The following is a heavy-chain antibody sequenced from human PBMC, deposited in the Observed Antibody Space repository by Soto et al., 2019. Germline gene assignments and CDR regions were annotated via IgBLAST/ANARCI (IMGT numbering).Heavy chain of an antibody. D-gene: IGHD3-22*01. CDR2: ISGSGGST. CDR3: AKVGGDYYDSSGYYLGI. V-gene: IGHV3-23*01. Sequence: GSLRLSCAASGFTFSSYAMSWVRQAPGKGLEWVSAISGSGGSTYYADSVKGRFTISRDNSKNTLYLQMNSLRAEDTAVYYCAKVGGDYYDSSGYYLGIWGQGTMVTVSS. CDR1: GFTFSSYA. J-gene: IGHJ3*02.